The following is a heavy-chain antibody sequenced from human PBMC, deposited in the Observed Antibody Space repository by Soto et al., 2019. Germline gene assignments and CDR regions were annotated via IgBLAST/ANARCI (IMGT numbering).Heavy chain of an antibody. V-gene: IGHV3-30*18. CDR2: ISYDGSNK. Sequence: PGGSLRLSCAASGFTFSSYGMHWVRQAPGKGLEWVAVISYDGSNKYYADSVKGRFTISRDNSKNTLYPQMNSLRAEDTAVYYCAKRLGAGYSYGPNGMDVWGQGTTVTVSS. CDR1: GFTFSSYG. J-gene: IGHJ6*02. CDR3: AKRLGAGYSYGPNGMDV. D-gene: IGHD5-18*01.